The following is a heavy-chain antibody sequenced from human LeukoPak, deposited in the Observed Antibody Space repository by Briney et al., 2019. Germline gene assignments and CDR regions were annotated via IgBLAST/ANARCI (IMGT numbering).Heavy chain of an antibody. V-gene: IGHV3-30*18. J-gene: IGHJ4*02. CDR3: AKDRDYYYRFGY. Sequence: GGSLRLSCAASGFTFSSYGMHWVRRAPGKGLEWVAVISYDGSNKYYADSVKGRFTISRDNSKNTLYLQMNSLRAEDTAVYYCAKDRDYYYRFGYWGQGTLVTVSS. D-gene: IGHD4-17*01. CDR2: ISYDGSNK. CDR1: GFTFSSYG.